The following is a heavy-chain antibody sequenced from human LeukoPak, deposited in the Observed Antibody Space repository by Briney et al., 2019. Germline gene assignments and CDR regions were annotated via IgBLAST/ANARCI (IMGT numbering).Heavy chain of an antibody. J-gene: IGHJ4*02. CDR3: AGYSAGWSSGGGY. CDR1: GGSISSLTYY. V-gene: IGHV4-39*01. Sequence: SETLSLTCTVSGGSISSLTYYWGWFRQPPGKGLEWVASVYYSGTTYYSPSLKSRVAISVNRSNNQFSLRLNSVTAAETAVYFCAGYSAGWSSGGGYWGQGTLVTVSS. CDR2: VYYSGTT. D-gene: IGHD6-19*01.